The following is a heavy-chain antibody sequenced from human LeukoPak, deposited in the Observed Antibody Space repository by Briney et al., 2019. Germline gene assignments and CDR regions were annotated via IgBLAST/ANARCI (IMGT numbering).Heavy chain of an antibody. Sequence: ASVKVSCKASGYTFTGYYMHWVRQAPGQGLEWMGWINPNSGGTNYAQRFQGRVTMTRDTSISTAYMELSRLRSDDTAVYYCASHLYSSSFVDYWGQGTLVTVSS. V-gene: IGHV1-2*02. J-gene: IGHJ4*02. CDR2: INPNSGGT. D-gene: IGHD6-6*01. CDR3: ASHLYSSSFVDY. CDR1: GYTFTGYY.